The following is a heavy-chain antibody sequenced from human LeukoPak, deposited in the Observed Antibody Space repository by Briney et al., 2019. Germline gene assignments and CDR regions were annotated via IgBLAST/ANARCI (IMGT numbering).Heavy chain of an antibody. CDR3: EREYSSTWYAGRGLFDY. CDR1: GFTFSNYG. V-gene: IGHV3-48*03. D-gene: IGHD6-13*01. J-gene: IGHJ4*02. Sequence: GGSLRLSCAASGFTFSNYGMNWVRQAPGKGLEWLSYISSSGSTINYADSVKGRVTITRDNAKNSLYLQMNSLRAEDTAIYYCEREYSSTWYAGRGLFDYWGQGTLVTVSS. CDR2: ISSSGSTI.